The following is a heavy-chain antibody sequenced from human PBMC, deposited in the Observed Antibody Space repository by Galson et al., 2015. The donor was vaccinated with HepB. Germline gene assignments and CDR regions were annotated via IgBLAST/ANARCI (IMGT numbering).Heavy chain of an antibody. Sequence: SVKVSCKAYGHSFTTYGFTWVRQAPGQGLEWMGWISADKGHTDYAQKLQGRVTMTTNTSTTTAYMELRNLRSDDTAVYYCAAVKWNYGVADGTWFDPWGQGTLATVSS. CDR3: AAVKWNYGVADGTWFDP. CDR1: GHSFTTYG. D-gene: IGHD1-7*01. CDR2: ISADKGHT. J-gene: IGHJ5*02. V-gene: IGHV1-18*04.